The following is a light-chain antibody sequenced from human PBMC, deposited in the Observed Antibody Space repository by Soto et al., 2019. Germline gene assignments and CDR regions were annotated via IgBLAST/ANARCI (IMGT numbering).Light chain of an antibody. V-gene: IGKV4-1*01. CDR2: WAS. J-gene: IGKJ5*01. CDR1: QSVLYSSNNKNY. Sequence: IVMTQSPDTLAVSLGESATINCKSIQSVLYSSNNKNYLAWYQQKLGQPPKLLIRWASTRESGVPDRFSGSGSGTDFTLTISSLQPEDFATYYCQQANFFLITFADGTRLEIK. CDR3: QQANFFLIT.